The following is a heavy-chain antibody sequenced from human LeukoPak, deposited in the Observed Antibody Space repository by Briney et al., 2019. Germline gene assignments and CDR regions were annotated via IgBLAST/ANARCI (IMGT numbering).Heavy chain of an antibody. CDR1: GGSFSGYY. V-gene: IGHV4-34*01. CDR2: INHSGST. J-gene: IGHJ6*03. Sequence: SGTLSLTCAVYGGSFSGYYWSWIRQPPGKGLEWIGEINHSGSTNYNPSLKSRVTISVDTSKNQFSPKLSSVTAADTAVYYCARGGYCSGGSCYYYMDVWGKGTTVTVSS. D-gene: IGHD2-15*01. CDR3: ARGGYCSGGSCYYYMDV.